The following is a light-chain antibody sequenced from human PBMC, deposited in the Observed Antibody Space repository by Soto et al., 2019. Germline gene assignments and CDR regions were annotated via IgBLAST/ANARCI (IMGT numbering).Light chain of an antibody. CDR1: QSISSTH. CDR2: GAS. J-gene: IGKJ3*01. Sequence: EIVLTQSPDTLSLSPGERATLSCRASQSISSTHLVWYQQKPGQAPSLLIFGASSRATGIPDRFSGSGSGTDFTLTISGLEPEDFGVYFCHHYTRSPIFTFGPGTTVD. V-gene: IGKV3-20*01. CDR3: HHYTRSPIFT.